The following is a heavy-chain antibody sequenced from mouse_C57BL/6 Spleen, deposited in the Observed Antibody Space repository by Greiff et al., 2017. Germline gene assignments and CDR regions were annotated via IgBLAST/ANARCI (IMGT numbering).Heavy chain of an antibody. CDR2: INPYNGGT. CDR3: ARGNMGNYVDWFAY. Sequence: EVQLQQSGPVLVKPGASVKMSCKASGYTFTDYYMNWVKQSHGKSLEWIGVINPYNGGTSYNQKFKGKATLTVDKSSSTAYMELNSLTSEDSAVYYCARGNMGNYVDWFAYWGQGTLVTVSA. V-gene: IGHV1-19*01. CDR1: GYTFTDYY. J-gene: IGHJ3*01. D-gene: IGHD2-1*01.